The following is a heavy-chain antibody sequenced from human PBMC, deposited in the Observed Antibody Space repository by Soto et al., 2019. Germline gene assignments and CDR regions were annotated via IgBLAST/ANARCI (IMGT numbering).Heavy chain of an antibody. D-gene: IGHD1-1*01. CDR2: INNWGSAI. CDR3: ASQLWSHDAFDV. Sequence: QVQLVDSGGGLVKPGGSLRLSCTASGFTLTNYFVSWIRQAPGKGLEWIAYINNWGSAIYYTDSVKGRFTISRDNAKNSLFLQMDSLRAEDTAVYYCASQLWSHDAFDVWGRGTMVNVSS. J-gene: IGHJ3*01. CDR1: GFTLTNYF. V-gene: IGHV3-11*01.